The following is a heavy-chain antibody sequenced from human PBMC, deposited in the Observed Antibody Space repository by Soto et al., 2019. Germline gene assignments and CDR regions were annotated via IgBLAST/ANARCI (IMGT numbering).Heavy chain of an antibody. V-gene: IGHV3-64*01. CDR3: ARRGYGVYFDY. J-gene: IGHJ4*02. CDR1: GFTFSSYA. Sequence: EVQLVESGGGLVQPGGSLRLSCAASGFTFSSYAMHWVRQAPGKGLEYVSVISGNGDSTYYANSVKGRFTISRDNSKNTLYVQRGGLRAEDMAVYYCARRGYGVYFDYGGQGTLVTVSS. D-gene: IGHD3-10*01. CDR2: ISGNGDST.